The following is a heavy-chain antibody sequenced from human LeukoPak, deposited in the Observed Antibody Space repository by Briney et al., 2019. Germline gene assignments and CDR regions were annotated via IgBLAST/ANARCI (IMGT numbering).Heavy chain of an antibody. CDR2: ISSSSSYI. CDR3: ARPLHELAPMDV. D-gene: IGHD1-1*01. Sequence: SRGSLRLSCAASGFTFSSYSMNWVRQAPGKGPEWVSSISSSSSYIYYADSVKGRFTISRDNAKNSLYLLMNSLRAEDTAVYYCARPLHELAPMDVWGKGTTVTISS. CDR1: GFTFSSYS. J-gene: IGHJ6*04. V-gene: IGHV3-21*01.